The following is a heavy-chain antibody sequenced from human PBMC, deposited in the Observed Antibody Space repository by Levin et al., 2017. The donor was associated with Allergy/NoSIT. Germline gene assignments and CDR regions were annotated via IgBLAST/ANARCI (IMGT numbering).Heavy chain of an antibody. CDR3: ANLYGDSEAY. J-gene: IGHJ4*02. CDR1: GFTFSKHA. CDR2: LAGDGST. Sequence: GGSLRLSCAPSGFTFSKHAMHWARQAPGKGLEWVSALAGDGSTFYASSVRGRFTISTDISKNTLYLQMNSLRAEDTAIYYCANLYGDSEAYWGQGTLVTVSS. D-gene: IGHD4-17*01. V-gene: IGHV3-23*01.